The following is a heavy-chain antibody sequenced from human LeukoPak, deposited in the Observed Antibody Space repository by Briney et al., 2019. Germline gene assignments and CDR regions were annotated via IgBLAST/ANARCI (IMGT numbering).Heavy chain of an antibody. CDR2: MYFNSGAT. J-gene: IGHJ3*02. CDR1: GFSLSDYY. Sequence: ASVTVSCKASGFSLSDYYVQWVRQVPGQGLEWVGWMYFNSGATRYAPKFQGRVTLTGDTSTNTVYMELSGLGSDDTAMYYCAREGSSASGQDWYAFDIWGQEIMVTVSS. CDR3: AREGSSASGQDWYAFDI. V-gene: IGHV1-2*02. D-gene: IGHD5-12*01.